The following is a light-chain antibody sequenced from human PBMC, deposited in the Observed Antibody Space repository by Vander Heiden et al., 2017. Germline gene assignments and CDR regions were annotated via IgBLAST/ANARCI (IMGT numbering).Light chain of an antibody. J-gene: IGLJ3*02. CDR1: GSSVGTNY. Sequence: QSVLTQPPSASGTPGQRVSSSCSGSGSSVGTNYVCWYQQLPGTAPKLLIYMIDRRPSGVPDRFSGSKSGTSASLAISGLRSEDEADYYCAAWDDSLRHWVFGGGTKVTVL. V-gene: IGLV1-47*01. CDR2: MID. CDR3: AAWDDSLRHWV.